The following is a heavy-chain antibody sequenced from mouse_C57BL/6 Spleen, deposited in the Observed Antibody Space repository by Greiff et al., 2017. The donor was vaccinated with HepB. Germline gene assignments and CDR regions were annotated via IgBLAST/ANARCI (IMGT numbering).Heavy chain of an antibody. CDR3: TGLGLRHYYAMDY. CDR1: GFTFSNYW. J-gene: IGHJ4*01. CDR2: IRLKSDNYAT. Sequence: EVMLVESGGGLVQPGGSMKLSCVASGFTFSNYWMNWVRQSPEKGLEWVAQIRLKSDNYATHYAESVKGRFTISRDDSKSSVYLQMNNLRAEDTGIYYCTGLGLRHYYAMDYWGQGTSVTVSS. V-gene: IGHV6-3*01. D-gene: IGHD4-1*01.